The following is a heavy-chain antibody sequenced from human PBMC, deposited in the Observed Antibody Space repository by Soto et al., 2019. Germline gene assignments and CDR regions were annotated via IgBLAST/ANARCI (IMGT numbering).Heavy chain of an antibody. Sequence: GGSLRLSCAASGFTFSSYAMTWVRQAPGKGLVWVSSISDGGGSTYYADSVKGRLTISRDNSKNTLYLQMTSLRAEDTAIYYCAKTMLMAGTRGALDIWGQGTMVTVSS. CDR3: AKTMLMAGTRGALDI. D-gene: IGHD6-19*01. CDR1: GFTFSSYA. CDR2: ISDGGGST. V-gene: IGHV3-23*01. J-gene: IGHJ3*02.